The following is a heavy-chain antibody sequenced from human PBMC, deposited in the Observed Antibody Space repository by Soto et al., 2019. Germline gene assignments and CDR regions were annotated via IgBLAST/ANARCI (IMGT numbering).Heavy chain of an antibody. V-gene: IGHV4-34*01. CDR2: INHRGST. CDR3: ARGSGSSGNDAFDI. CDR1: GGSFSGYY. J-gene: IGHJ3*02. D-gene: IGHD3-10*01. Sequence: SETLSLTCAVYGGSFSGYYWSWIRQPPGKGLEWIGEINHRGSTNYNPSLKSRVTISVDTSKNQFSLKLSSVTAADTAVYYCARGSGSSGNDAFDIWGQGTMVTVSS.